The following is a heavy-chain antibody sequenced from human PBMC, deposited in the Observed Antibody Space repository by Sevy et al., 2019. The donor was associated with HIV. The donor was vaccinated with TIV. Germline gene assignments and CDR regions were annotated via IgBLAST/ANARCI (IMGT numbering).Heavy chain of an antibody. D-gene: IGHD3-22*01. Sequence: GGCLRLSCAASGFTFSGSAMHWVRQASGKGLEWVGRIRSKANSYATAYAASVKGRFTISRDDSKNTAYLQMNSLKTEDTAVYYCTSPHYYEGYWGQGTLVTVSS. CDR2: IRSKANSYAT. J-gene: IGHJ4*02. V-gene: IGHV3-73*01. CDR1: GFTFSGSA. CDR3: TSPHYYEGY.